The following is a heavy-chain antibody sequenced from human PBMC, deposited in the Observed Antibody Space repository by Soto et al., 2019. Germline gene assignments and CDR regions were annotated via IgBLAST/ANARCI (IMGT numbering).Heavy chain of an antibody. CDR1: GFTFSSYA. Sequence: EVHLLESGGALVQPGGSLRLSCAASGFTFSSYAMSWVRQAPGKGLEWVSLISASGGGTYYADSVKGRFTISRDNAKNTLYLQMNSLSAEDTAVFYCAKHMSNGSPDYWGQGTLVPVSS. D-gene: IGHD2-8*01. CDR3: AKHMSNGSPDY. CDR2: ISASGGGT. V-gene: IGHV3-23*01. J-gene: IGHJ4*02.